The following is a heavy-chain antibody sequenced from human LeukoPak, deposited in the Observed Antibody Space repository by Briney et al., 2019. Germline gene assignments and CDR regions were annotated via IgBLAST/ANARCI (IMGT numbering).Heavy chain of an antibody. CDR2: MSSDEKNE. D-gene: IGHD6-13*01. CDR3: ARDATAAGTSYFDY. V-gene: IGHV3-30*03. Sequence: GGSLRLSCAASGFTFSNRGMHWVRQAPGKGLEWMSSMSSDEKNEYYADSVKGRFTISRDNSKKTLYLQMNDLRVDDTAVYFCARDATAAGTSYFDYWGMGALVTVSS. CDR1: GFTFSNRG. J-gene: IGHJ4*02.